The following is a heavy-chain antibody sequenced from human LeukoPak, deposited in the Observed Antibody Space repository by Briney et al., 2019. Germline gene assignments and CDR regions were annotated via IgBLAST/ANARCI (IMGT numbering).Heavy chain of an antibody. Sequence: GGSLRLSCAASGFTFSSYAMNWVRQAPGKGLEWVSAISGSGGSTYYADSVKGRFTISRDNAKNSLYLQMNSLRAEDTAVYYCARDRYGSSSPFDYWGQGTLVTVSS. J-gene: IGHJ4*02. CDR2: ISGSGGST. D-gene: IGHD6-6*01. CDR3: ARDRYGSSSPFDY. V-gene: IGHV3-23*01. CDR1: GFTFSSYA.